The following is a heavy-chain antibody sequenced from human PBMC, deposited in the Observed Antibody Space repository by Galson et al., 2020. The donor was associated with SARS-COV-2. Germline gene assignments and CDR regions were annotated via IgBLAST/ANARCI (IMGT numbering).Heavy chain of an antibody. CDR2: IYYSGST. V-gene: IGHV4-31*01. D-gene: IGHD3-22*01. CDR1: GGSISSGGYY. J-gene: IGHJ3*02. Sequence: ETSETLSLTCTVSGGSISSGGYYWSCLRQHPGKGLAWIGYIYYSGSTYSNPSLKRLVTIPVDTSKNQFSLKLSSVTAADTAVYCCARVRTTMIVVVITSDAFDIWGQGTMVTVSS. CDR3: ARVRTTMIVVVITSDAFDI.